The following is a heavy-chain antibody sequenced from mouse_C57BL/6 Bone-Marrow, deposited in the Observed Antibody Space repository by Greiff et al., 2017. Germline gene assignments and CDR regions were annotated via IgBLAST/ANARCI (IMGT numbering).Heavy chain of an antibody. Sequence: QVQLKQSGPGLVQPSQSLSITCTVSGFSLTSYGVHWVRQSPGKGLEWLGVIWSGGSTDYNAAFISRLSISKDNSKSQVFFKMNSLQADDTAIYYCARLRGYYWFAYWGQGTLVTVSA. V-gene: IGHV2-2*01. J-gene: IGHJ3*01. CDR2: IWSGGST. CDR3: ARLRGYYWFAY. CDR1: GFSLTSYG. D-gene: IGHD2-3*01.